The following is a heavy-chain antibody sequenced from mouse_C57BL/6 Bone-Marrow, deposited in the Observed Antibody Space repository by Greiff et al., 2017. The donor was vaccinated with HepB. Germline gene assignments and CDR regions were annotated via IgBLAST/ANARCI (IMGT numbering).Heavy chain of an antibody. CDR3: ARRGDSSGYFYYAMDY. CDR1: GYTFTSYW. J-gene: IGHJ4*01. D-gene: IGHD3-2*02. V-gene: IGHV1-52*01. CDR2: IDPSDSET. Sequence: QVQLQQPGAELVRPGSSVKLSCKASGYTFTSYWMHWVKQRPIQGLEWIGNIDPSDSETHYNQKFKDKATLTVDKSSSTAYMQLSSLTSEDSAVYYCARRGDSSGYFYYAMDYWGQGTSVTVSS.